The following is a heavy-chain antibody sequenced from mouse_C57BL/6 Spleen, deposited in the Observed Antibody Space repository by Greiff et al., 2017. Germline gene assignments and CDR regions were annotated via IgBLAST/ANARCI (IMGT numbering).Heavy chain of an antibody. CDR2: IDPSDSET. CDR3: ARSGYDYDGGAY. V-gene: IGHV1-52*01. Sequence: VQLQQPGAELVRPGSSVKLSCKASGYTFTSYWMHWVKQRPIQGLEWIGNIDPSDSETHYNQKFKDKATLTVDKSSSTAYMQLSSLTSEDSAVYYCARSGYDYDGGAYWGQGTTLTVSS. J-gene: IGHJ2*01. CDR1: GYTFTSYW. D-gene: IGHD2-4*01.